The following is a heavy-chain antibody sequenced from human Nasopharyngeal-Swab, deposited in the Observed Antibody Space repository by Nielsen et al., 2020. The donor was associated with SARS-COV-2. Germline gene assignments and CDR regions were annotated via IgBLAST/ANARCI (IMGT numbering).Heavy chain of an antibody. CDR3: ARGDTIFGKGSYDAFDI. Sequence: SVKVSCKASGGTFSSYAISWVRQAPGQGREWMGGIIPISGTANYAQKFQGRVTITADKSTSTAYMELSSLRSEDTAVYYCARGDTIFGKGSYDAFDIWGQGTMVTVSS. J-gene: IGHJ3*02. D-gene: IGHD3-3*01. CDR1: GGTFSSYA. V-gene: IGHV1-69*06. CDR2: IIPISGTA.